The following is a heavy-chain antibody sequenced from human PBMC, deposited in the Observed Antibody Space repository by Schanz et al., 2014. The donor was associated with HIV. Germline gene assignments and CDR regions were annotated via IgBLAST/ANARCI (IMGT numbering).Heavy chain of an antibody. J-gene: IGHJ5*02. CDR2: ISYDGSNK. Sequence: QVQLVKSGGGVVQPGRSLRLSCAASGFTFSSYGMHWVRQAPGKGLEWVAVISYDGSNKYYADSVKGRFTISRDISKNTLYLQINSLRAEDTAVYYCAREKTTLNWFDPWGQGTLVTVSS. CDR1: GFTFSSYG. D-gene: IGHD4-4*01. CDR3: AREKTTLNWFDP. V-gene: IGHV3-30*03.